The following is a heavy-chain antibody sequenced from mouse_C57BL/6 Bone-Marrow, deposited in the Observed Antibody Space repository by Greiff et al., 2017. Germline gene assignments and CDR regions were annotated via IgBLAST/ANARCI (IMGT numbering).Heavy chain of an antibody. CDR3: ARHGYYAMDY. CDR1: GYTFTSYG. V-gene: IGHV1-81*01. Sequence: VQLQESGAELARPGASVKLSCTASGYTFTSYGISWVKQRTGQGLEWIGEIYPRSGNTYYNEKFKGKATLTADKSSSTAYMELRSLTSEDSAVYFCARHGYYAMDYWGQGTSVTVSS. J-gene: IGHJ4*01. CDR2: IYPRSGNT.